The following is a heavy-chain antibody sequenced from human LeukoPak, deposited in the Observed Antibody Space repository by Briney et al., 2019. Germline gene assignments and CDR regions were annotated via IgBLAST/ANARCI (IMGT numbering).Heavy chain of an antibody. CDR3: AGGRGWLPDF. D-gene: IGHD3-22*01. CDR2: IYSSGRT. J-gene: IGHJ4*02. V-gene: IGHV4-59*01. CDR1: GGSFSSDY. Sequence: LETLSLTCTISGGSFSSDYLNWIRQPPGKGLEWIGYIYSSGRTNYNPSLKSRVTMSVDMSKRQFSLNLKSVTAADTAVYFCAGGRGWLPDFWGQGTLVTVSS.